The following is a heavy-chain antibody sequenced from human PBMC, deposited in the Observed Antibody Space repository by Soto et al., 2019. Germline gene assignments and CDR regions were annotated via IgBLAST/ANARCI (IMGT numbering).Heavy chain of an antibody. CDR2: IYYSGST. V-gene: IGHV4-59*02. D-gene: IGHD1-26*01. CDR1: GGSVNSYY. CDR3: ARGGGSPDY. Sequence: QLQLQESGPGLVKPSETLSLTCTVSGGSVNSYYFSWIRQPPGKGLEWIGYIYYSGSTNYHPSLKSRVTISIDTSKNQFSLKLTSVTAADTAVYFCARGGGSPDYWGQGTLVTVSS. J-gene: IGHJ4*02.